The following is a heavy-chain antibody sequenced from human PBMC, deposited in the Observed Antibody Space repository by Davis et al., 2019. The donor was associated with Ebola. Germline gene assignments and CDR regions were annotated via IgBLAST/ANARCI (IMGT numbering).Heavy chain of an antibody. CDR1: GFTFSGSA. J-gene: IGHJ6*02. Sequence: GESLKISCAASGFTFSGSAMHWVRQASGKGLEWVGRIRSKANSYATAYAASVKGRFTISRDDSKNTAYLQMNSLKTEDTAVYYFTPRIAAAGTEKPYYYYGMDVWGQGTTVTVSS. D-gene: IGHD6-13*01. CDR3: TPRIAAAGTEKPYYYYGMDV. CDR2: IRSKANSYAT. V-gene: IGHV3-73*01.